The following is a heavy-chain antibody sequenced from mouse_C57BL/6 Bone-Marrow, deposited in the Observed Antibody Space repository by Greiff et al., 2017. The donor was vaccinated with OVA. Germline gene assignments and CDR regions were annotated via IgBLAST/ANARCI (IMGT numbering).Heavy chain of an antibody. V-gene: IGHV14-4*01. CDR1: GFNIKDDY. D-gene: IGHD2-2*01. CDR3: TGAYGYLHWYFEV. Sequence: VQLQQSGAELVRPGASVKLSCTASGFNIKDDYMHWVKQRPEQGLEWIGWIDPENGDTEYASKFQGKATITADTSSNTAYLQLSSLTSEDTAVYYCTGAYGYLHWYFEVWGTGTKVTVSS. J-gene: IGHJ1*03. CDR2: IDPENGDT.